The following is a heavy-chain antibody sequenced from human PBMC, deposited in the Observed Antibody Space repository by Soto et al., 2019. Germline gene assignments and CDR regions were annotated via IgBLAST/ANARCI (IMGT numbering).Heavy chain of an antibody. CDR3: ASGYNWNYGSHYYYYYMDV. CDR1: GGTFSSYT. J-gene: IGHJ6*03. Sequence: SGKVSCKASGGTFSSYTISWVRQAPGQGLEWMGRIIPILGIANYAQKFQGRVTITADKSTSTAYMELSSLRSEDTAVYYCASGYNWNYGSHYYYYYMDVWGKGTTVTVSS. D-gene: IGHD1-7*01. V-gene: IGHV1-69*02. CDR2: IIPILGIA.